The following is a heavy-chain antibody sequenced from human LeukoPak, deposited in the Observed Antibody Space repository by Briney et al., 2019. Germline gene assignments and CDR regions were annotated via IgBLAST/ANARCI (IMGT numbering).Heavy chain of an antibody. J-gene: IGHJ1*01. CDR3: ANSPSSSSWAFQH. Sequence: SETLSLTCTVCGDSISSYYWSWIRQPPGKGLEWIGYIYYSGSTNYNPSLKSRVNISVDTSKNQYSLKLSSVTAADTAVYYCANSPSSSSWAFQHWGQGTLVTVSS. CDR2: IYYSGST. CDR1: GDSISSYY. V-gene: IGHV4-59*01. D-gene: IGHD6-13*01.